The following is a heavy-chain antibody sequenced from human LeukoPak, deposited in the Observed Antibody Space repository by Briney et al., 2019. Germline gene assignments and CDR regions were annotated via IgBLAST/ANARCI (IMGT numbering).Heavy chain of an antibody. J-gene: IGHJ4*02. CDR2: ISYDGSNK. CDR1: GFTFSSYA. CDR3: ARGPYSYGYVNY. V-gene: IGHV3-30*04. Sequence: PGRSLRLSCAASGFTFSSYAMHWVRQAPGKGLEWVAVISYDGSNKYYADSVKGRFTISRDNSKNTLYLQMNSLRAEDTAVYYCARGPYSYGYVNYWGQGTLVTVSS. D-gene: IGHD5-18*01.